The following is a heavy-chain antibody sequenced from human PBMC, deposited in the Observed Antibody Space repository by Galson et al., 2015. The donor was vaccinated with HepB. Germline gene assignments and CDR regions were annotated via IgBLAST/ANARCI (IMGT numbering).Heavy chain of an antibody. V-gene: IGHV1-18*01. Sequence: SVKVSCKASGYTFTRYGISWVRQAPGQGLEWMGRISTYTGNSKYAQKVRGRVTMTTDTATSTAYMELRSLRSDDTAVYYCARGGGSGDYDYYYYMDVWGKATTVTVSS. CDR2: ISTYTGNS. D-gene: IGHD6-19*01. CDR3: ARGGGSGDYDYYYYMDV. CDR1: GYTFTRYG. J-gene: IGHJ6*03.